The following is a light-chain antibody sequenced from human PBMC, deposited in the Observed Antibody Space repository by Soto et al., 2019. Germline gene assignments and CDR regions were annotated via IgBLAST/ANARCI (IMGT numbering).Light chain of an antibody. V-gene: IGKV1-5*03. Sequence: DIQMTQSPSTLSGSVGDRVTITCRASQTISSWLAWYQQTPGKAPKLLIYKASTLKSGVPSRFSGSGSGTEFPLTISSLQPDYFAAYYCQHYNSYSEAFGQRTKVELK. CDR2: KAS. CDR1: QTISSW. CDR3: QHYNSYSEA. J-gene: IGKJ1*01.